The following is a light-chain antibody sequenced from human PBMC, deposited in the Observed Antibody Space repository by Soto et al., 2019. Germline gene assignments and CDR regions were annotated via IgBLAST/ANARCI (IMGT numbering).Light chain of an antibody. CDR1: SSNIGAGYD. V-gene: IGLV1-40*01. CDR3: QSYDSSLSGWV. CDR2: GNS. J-gene: IGLJ3*02. Sequence: QSVLTQPPSMSGAPGQRVTISCTASSSNIGAGYDVHWYQQLPGTVPKLLIYGNSNRPSGVPDRFSGSKSGTSASLAITGLQAEDEADYYCQSYDSSLSGWVFGGGTQLTVL.